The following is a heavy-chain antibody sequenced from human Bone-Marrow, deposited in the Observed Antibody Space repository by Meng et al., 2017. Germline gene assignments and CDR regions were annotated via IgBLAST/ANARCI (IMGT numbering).Heavy chain of an antibody. CDR1: GYTFTGYY. CDR2: INPNSGGT. V-gene: IGHV1-2*06. D-gene: IGHD4-17*01. J-gene: IGHJ6*02. Sequence: GESLKVSCKASGYTFTGYYMHWVRQAPGQGLEWMGRINPNSGGTNYAQKFQGRVTMTRDTSISTAYMELSRLRSDDTAVYYCALGYGDYIPGYGMDVWGQGTTVTVSS. CDR3: ALGYGDYIPGYGMDV.